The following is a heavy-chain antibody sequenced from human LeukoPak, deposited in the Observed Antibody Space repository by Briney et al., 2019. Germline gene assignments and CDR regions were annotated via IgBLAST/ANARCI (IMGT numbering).Heavy chain of an antibody. CDR2: ISGSGYNT. Sequence: GGSLRLSCAASEFTFSNDAMSWVRQAPGKGLQWVSGISGSGYNTKYSDSVKGRFTISRDNSKNTMYLQMNSLRVEDTAVYYCAKGQGYEYDSSAYQGAFDIWGQGTMVTVSS. CDR3: AKGQGYEYDSSAYQGAFDI. J-gene: IGHJ3*02. CDR1: EFTFSNDA. D-gene: IGHD3-22*01. V-gene: IGHV3-23*01.